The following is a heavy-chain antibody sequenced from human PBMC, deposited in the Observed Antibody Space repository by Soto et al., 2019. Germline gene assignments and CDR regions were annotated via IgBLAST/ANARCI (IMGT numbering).Heavy chain of an antibody. CDR1: GYTFTTYS. D-gene: IGHD2-2*01. CDR2: IHAGNGNT. V-gene: IGHV1-3*01. J-gene: IGHJ6*02. Sequence: QVQLVQSGPEMKRPGASVKLSCKASGYTFTTYSMHSVRQAPGQRLEWMGWIHAGNGNTEHSQKFQGRVTITRDTSASTAYLELGSLRSEDTAVYYCARAACSSTSCYNYYAYGMDVWGQGTAVTVS. CDR3: ARAACSSTSCYNYYAYGMDV.